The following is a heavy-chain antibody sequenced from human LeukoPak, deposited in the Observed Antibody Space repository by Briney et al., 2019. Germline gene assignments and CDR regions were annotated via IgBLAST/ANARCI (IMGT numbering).Heavy chain of an antibody. CDR2: ISYDGSNK. D-gene: IGHD5-24*01. CDR3: AKDLENYFDY. J-gene: IGHJ4*02. V-gene: IGHV3-30*18. Sequence: GRSLRLSCAASGFTFSSYGMHWVRQAPGEGLEWVAVISYDGSNKYYADSVKGRFTISRDNSKNTLYLQMNSLRAEDTAVYYCAKDLENYFDYWGQGTLVTVSS. CDR1: GFTFSSYG.